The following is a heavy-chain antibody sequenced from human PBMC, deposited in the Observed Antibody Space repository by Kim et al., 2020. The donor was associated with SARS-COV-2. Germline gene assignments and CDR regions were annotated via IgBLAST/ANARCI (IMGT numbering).Heavy chain of an antibody. D-gene: IGHD2-15*01. Sequence: SETLSLTCTVSGGSISSGGYYWSWIRQHPGKGLEWIGYIYYSGSTYYNPSLKSRVTISVDTSKNQFSLKLSSVTAADTAVYYCARDSRDKRAFDIWGQGTMVTVSS. CDR2: IYYSGST. V-gene: IGHV4-31*03. CDR3: ARDSRDKRAFDI. CDR1: GGSISSGGYY. J-gene: IGHJ3*02.